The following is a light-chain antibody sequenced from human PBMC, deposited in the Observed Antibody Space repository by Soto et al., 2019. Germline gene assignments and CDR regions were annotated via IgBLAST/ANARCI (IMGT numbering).Light chain of an antibody. V-gene: IGLV2-23*01. CDR2: EGS. CDR1: SSDVGSYNL. J-gene: IGLJ2*01. Sequence: QSALTQPASVSGPPGQSITISCTGTSSDVGSYNLVSWYQQHPGKAPKLMIYEGSKRPSGVSNRFSGSKSGNTASLTISGLQADDEADYYCCSYAGSSTGVVFGGGTKLTVL. CDR3: CSYAGSSTGVV.